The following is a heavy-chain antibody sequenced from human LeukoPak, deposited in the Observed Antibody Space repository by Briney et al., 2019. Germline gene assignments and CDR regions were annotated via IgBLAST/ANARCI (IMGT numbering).Heavy chain of an antibody. J-gene: IGHJ4*02. Sequence: SETLSLTCTVSGVSISSYYWGWIRQPPGKGLEWIGSIYYSGSTYYNPSLKSRVTISVDTSKNQFSLKLSSVTAADTAVYYCARVEFNFWSGYYSHWGQGTLVTVSS. CDR3: ARVEFNFWSGYYSH. D-gene: IGHD3-3*01. CDR1: GVSISSYY. V-gene: IGHV4-39*07. CDR2: IYYSGST.